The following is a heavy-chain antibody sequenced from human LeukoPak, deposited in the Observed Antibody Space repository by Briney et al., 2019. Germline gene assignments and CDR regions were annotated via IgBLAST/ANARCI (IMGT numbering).Heavy chain of an antibody. Sequence: GGSLRLSCSASGLTVSTNYLTWVRQAPGKGLEWVSVIYRGGNTYYADSVKGRFTISRDNSKNTLYLQMNSLRADDTAVHYCTRGPVGGFDAWGQGTLVTVSS. V-gene: IGHV3-53*01. CDR2: IYRGGNT. D-gene: IGHD1-26*01. CDR3: TRGPVGGFDA. J-gene: IGHJ5*02. CDR1: GLTVSTNY.